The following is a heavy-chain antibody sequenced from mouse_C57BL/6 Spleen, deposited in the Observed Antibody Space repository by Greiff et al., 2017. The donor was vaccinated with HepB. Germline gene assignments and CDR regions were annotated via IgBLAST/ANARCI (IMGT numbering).Heavy chain of an antibody. CDR2: IYPGDGDT. CDR1: GYAFSSSW. J-gene: IGHJ3*01. V-gene: IGHV1-82*01. Sequence: VQLQQSGPELVKPGASVKISCKASGYAFSSSWMNWVKQRPGKGLEWIGRIYPGDGDTNYNGKFKGKATLTADKSSSTAYMQRSSLTSEDSAVSCCASTTWFAYWGQGTLVTVSA. CDR3: ASTTWFAY.